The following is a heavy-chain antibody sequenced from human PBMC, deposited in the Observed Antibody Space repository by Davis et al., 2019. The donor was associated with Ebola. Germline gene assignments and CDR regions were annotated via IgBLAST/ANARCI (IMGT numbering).Heavy chain of an antibody. CDR1: GFTFSSYG. D-gene: IGHD6-19*01. J-gene: IGHJ4*02. CDR3: ARIRMGSRGDYYFDY. V-gene: IGHV3-72*01. CDR2: SRNKANSYTT. Sequence: GGSLRLSCAASGFTFSSYGMHWVRQAPGKGLEWVGRSRNKANSYTTEYAASVKARFAISRDDSKNSLFLQMNSLEAEDTAVYYCARIRMGSRGDYYFDYWGQGTLVTVSS.